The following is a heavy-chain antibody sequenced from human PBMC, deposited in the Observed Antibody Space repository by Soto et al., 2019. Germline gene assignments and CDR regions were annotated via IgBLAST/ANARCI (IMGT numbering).Heavy chain of an antibody. V-gene: IGHV4-34*02. CDR2: INHTGGT. J-gene: IGHJ5*02. D-gene: IGHD3-3*01. CDR3: ATRITVFGLLIPPFDP. CDR1: GGSVNGYY. Sequence: QVHLQQWGAGLLKPSETLSLTCAVYGGSVNGYYWNWIRQPPGKGLEWIGEINHTGGTHYNPSLKMLFTMAVDTSKNQFSLRLSSVTAADTAIYYCATRITVFGLLIPPFDPWGQGTQVTVSS.